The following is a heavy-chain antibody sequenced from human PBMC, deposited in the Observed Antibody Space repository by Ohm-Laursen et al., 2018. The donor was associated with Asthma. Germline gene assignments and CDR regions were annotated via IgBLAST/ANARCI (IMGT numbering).Heavy chain of an antibody. CDR2: ISYDGSNK. CDR3: AKDLKGIAIRVYYYGMDV. V-gene: IGHV3-30*18. CDR1: GFTFSSYG. J-gene: IGHJ6*02. Sequence: SLRLSCVASGFTFSSYGMHWVRQAPGKGLEWVAVISYDGSNKYYADSVKGRFTISRDNSKNTLYLQMNSLRAEDTAVYYCAKDLKGIAIRVYYYGMDVWGQGTTVTVSS. D-gene: IGHD6-13*01.